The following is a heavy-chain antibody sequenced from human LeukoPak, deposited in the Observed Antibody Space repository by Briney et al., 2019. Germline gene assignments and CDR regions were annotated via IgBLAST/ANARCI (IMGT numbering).Heavy chain of an antibody. J-gene: IGHJ4*02. Sequence: GGSLRLSCAVSGFTFSSYSMNWVRQAPGKGLEWVSYISGLSSTIYYADSVKGRFTISRDNAKNSLYLQMNSLRAEDTAVYYCVATLSADFDYWGQGTLVTVSS. V-gene: IGHV3-48*01. CDR2: ISGLSSTI. D-gene: IGHD2/OR15-2a*01. CDR1: GFTFSSYS. CDR3: VATLSADFDY.